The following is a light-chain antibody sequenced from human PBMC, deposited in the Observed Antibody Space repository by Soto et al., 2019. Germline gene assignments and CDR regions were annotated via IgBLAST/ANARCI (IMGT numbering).Light chain of an antibody. CDR2: GAS. V-gene: IGKV3-20*01. Sequence: EIVLTQSPGTLSLSPWERATLSCRASQSVSSNYLAWYRLKPGRAPRLLIYGASSRATGIPDRFSGSGSGTDFTLTISRLEPEDFAVYSCQQYGSSPLTFGGGTKVDIK. CDR1: QSVSSNY. CDR3: QQYGSSPLT. J-gene: IGKJ4*01.